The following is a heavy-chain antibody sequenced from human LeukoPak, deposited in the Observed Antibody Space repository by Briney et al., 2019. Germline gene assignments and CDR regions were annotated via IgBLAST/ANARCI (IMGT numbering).Heavy chain of an antibody. CDR2: INPNSGGT. CDR3: ARGYRGYSYGLNWFDP. CDR1: GYTFTGYY. V-gene: IGHV1-2*02. J-gene: IGHJ5*02. D-gene: IGHD5-18*01. Sequence: ASVKVSCKASGYTFTGYYMHWVRQAPGQGLEWMGLINPNSGGTNYAQKFQGRVTMTRDTSISTAYMELSRLRSDDTAVYYCARGYRGYSYGLNWFDPWGQGTLVTVSS.